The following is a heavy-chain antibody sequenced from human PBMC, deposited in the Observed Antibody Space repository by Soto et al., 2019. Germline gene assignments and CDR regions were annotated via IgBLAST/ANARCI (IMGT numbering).Heavy chain of an antibody. Sequence: PSETLSLTCAVYGGSFSGYYWSWIRQPPGKGLEWIGEINHSGSTNYNPSLKSRVTISVDTSKNQSSLKLSSVTAADTAVYYCARYLTIFGVVNNWFDPWGQGTLVTVSS. V-gene: IGHV4-34*01. CDR2: INHSGST. J-gene: IGHJ5*02. D-gene: IGHD3-3*01. CDR3: ARYLTIFGVVNNWFDP. CDR1: GGSFSGYY.